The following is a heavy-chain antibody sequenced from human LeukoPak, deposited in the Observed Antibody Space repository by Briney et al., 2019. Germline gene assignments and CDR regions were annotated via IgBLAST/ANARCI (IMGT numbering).Heavy chain of an antibody. CDR1: GFTFSNAW. CDR3: ATDFYDST. D-gene: IGHD3-22*01. CDR2: IRSNSDGGTI. Sequence: TGGSLRLSCATSGFTFSNAWMNWVRQAPGKGLEWVGRIRSNSDGGTIDYAAPVKGRFTLSRDDSKTTLYLQMNSLQTEDTAVYYCATDFYDSTWGQGTLVTVSS. V-gene: IGHV3-15*07. J-gene: IGHJ5*02.